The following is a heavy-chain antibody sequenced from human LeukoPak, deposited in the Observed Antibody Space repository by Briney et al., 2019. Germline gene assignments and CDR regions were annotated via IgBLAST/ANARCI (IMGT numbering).Heavy chain of an antibody. CDR1: EYTFTNYA. D-gene: IGHD3-22*01. J-gene: IGHJ4*02. V-gene: IGHV1-3*02. CDR2: SNAGNGNK. Sequence: ASVKVSCKASEYTFTNYAMHWVRQAPGQRLEWMGWSNAGNGNKKYSQEFQGRVTITRDTSASIAYMELSSLRSEDTAVYYCARGSYESSGIDYWGQGTLVTVSS. CDR3: ARGSYESSGIDY.